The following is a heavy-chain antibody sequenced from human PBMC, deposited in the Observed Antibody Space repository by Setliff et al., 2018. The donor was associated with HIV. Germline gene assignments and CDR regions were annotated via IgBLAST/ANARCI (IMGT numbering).Heavy chain of an antibody. J-gene: IGHJ6*02. CDR2: IYHGGST. CDR1: GGSISSSNW. D-gene: IGHD3-10*01. V-gene: IGHV4-4*02. CDR3: ASGEPYYYGMDV. Sequence: PSETLSLTCAVSGGSISSSNWWSWVRQPPGKGLEWIGEIYHGGSTNYNPSLKSRVTISVDKSKNQFSLKLASVTAADTAVYYCASGEPYYYGMDVWGQGNTVTVSS.